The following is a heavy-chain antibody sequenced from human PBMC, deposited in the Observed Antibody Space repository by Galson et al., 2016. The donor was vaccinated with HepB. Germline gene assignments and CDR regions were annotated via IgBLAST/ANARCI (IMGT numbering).Heavy chain of an antibody. D-gene: IGHD3-10*01. CDR2: TFYRSNWEN. CDR1: GDSVYNNGAA. J-gene: IGHJ6*02. CDR3: AKAILLGRGMDV. V-gene: IGHV6-1*01. Sequence: AISGDSVYNNGAAWVWIRQSPSRGLEGLGRTFYRSNWENHYGESVRNRITINPDTSKNQFSLQLNSVTPEDTAVYYCAKAILLGRGMDVWGQGTAVTVSS.